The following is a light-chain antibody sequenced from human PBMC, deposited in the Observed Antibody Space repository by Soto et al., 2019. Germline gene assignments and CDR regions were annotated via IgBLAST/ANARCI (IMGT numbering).Light chain of an antibody. V-gene: IGKV3-20*01. Sequence: EIVPTQTPATLSVSPGERATLCCRASQSVSSNLAWYQQKPGQAPRLLIYGASTRAGGVPDRFSGSGSGTDFTLTISRLEPEDFAVYYCQQYGSSPRTFGQGTKVDIK. J-gene: IGKJ1*01. CDR3: QQYGSSPRT. CDR2: GAS. CDR1: QSVSSN.